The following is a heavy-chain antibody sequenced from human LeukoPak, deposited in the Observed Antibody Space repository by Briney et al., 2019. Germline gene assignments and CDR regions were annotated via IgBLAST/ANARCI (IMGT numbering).Heavy chain of an antibody. CDR1: GFTFGDYA. V-gene: IGHV3-49*04. Sequence: GGSLRLSCTASGFTFGDYAMSWVRQAPGKGLEWVGFIRSKAYGGTTEYAASVKGRFTISRDDSKSIAYLQMNSLKTEDTAVYYCTRVLGAFYGGATTFDYWGQGTLVTVSS. CDR2: IRSKAYGGTT. CDR3: TRVLGAFYGGATTFDY. J-gene: IGHJ4*02. D-gene: IGHD1-26*01.